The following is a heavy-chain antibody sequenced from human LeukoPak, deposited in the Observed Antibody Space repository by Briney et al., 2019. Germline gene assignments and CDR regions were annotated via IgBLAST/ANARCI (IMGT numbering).Heavy chain of an antibody. CDR2: IYHSGST. D-gene: IGHD6-13*01. Sequence: SETRSLTCAVSGYSISSGHYWGWIRQPPGKGLEWIGSIYHSGSTYYNPSLKSRVTISLDTSKNQFSPKLSSVTAADTAVYYCARGAVSGSSWAFDYWGQGTLVTVSS. CDR3: ARGAVSGSSWAFDY. J-gene: IGHJ4*02. CDR1: GYSISSGHY. V-gene: IGHV4-38-2*01.